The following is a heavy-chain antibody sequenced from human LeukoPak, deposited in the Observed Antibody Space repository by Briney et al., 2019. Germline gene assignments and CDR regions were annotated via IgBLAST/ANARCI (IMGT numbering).Heavy chain of an antibody. CDR2: INSGDSNT. J-gene: IGHJ3*02. V-gene: IGHV3-74*01. CDR1: GFTFSKHW. CDR3: ARDRQYAFDT. Sequence: PGGSLRLSCAASGFTFSKHWMHWVRQAPGKGLVWVSRINSGDSNTFYADSVKGRFTISRDNAKNTVYLHMNSLRAEDTALYYCARDRQYAFDTWGQGTMVTVSS.